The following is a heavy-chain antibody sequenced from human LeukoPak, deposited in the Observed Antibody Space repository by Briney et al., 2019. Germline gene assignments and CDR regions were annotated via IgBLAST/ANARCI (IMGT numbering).Heavy chain of an antibody. CDR1: GGSISSYY. Sequence: SETLPLTCTVSGGSISSYYWSWIRQPPGKGLEWIGYIYYSGSTNYNPSLKSRVTISVDTSKNQFSLKLSSVTAADTAVYYCARLRWPPGHEYYFDYWGQGTLVTVSS. CDR2: IYYSGST. V-gene: IGHV4-59*08. J-gene: IGHJ4*02. CDR3: ARLRWPPGHEYYFDY. D-gene: IGHD4-23*01.